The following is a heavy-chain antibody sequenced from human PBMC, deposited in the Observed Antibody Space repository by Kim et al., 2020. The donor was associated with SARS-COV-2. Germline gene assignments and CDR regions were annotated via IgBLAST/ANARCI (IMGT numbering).Heavy chain of an antibody. D-gene: IGHD6-13*01. J-gene: IGHJ5*02. CDR1: GDSMNTNRYY. CDR3: ARQEATAACFDP. V-gene: IGHV4-39*01. CDR2: VFYSGTT. Sequence: SETLSLTCTVSGDSMNTNRYYWAWIRQAPGKGLEYIGRVFYSGTTNYNPSLKSRVTISVDTSKNQFSLRLPSVTAADTALYYCARQEATAACFDPWGQGILVTVSS.